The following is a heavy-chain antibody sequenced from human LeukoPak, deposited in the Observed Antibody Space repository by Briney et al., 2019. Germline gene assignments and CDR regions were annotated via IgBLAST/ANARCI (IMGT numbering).Heavy chain of an antibody. Sequence: GGSLRLSCAASGFTFDDYAMRWVRQAPGKGLEWVSLISGDGGSTYYADSVKGRFTISRDNSKNSLYLQMNSLRTEDTALYYCAGYGDYDRRFDYWGQGTLVTVSS. CDR3: AGYGDYDRRFDY. CDR1: GFTFDDYA. J-gene: IGHJ4*02. D-gene: IGHD4-17*01. V-gene: IGHV3-43*02. CDR2: ISGDGGST.